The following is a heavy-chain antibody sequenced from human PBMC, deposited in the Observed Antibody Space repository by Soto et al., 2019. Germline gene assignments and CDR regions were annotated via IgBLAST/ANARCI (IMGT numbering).Heavy chain of an antibody. D-gene: IGHD3-16*01. Sequence: ASVKVSCKASGYTFTVYYTHWVRQAPGQGLEWMGWINPNSGGTNYAQKFQGWVTMTRDTSISTAYMELSRLTSDDTAVYYCAMVDNYVTPTPQDVWGQGTTVTVSS. CDR1: GYTFTVYY. CDR3: AMVDNYVTPTPQDV. J-gene: IGHJ6*02. CDR2: INPNSGGT. V-gene: IGHV1-2*04.